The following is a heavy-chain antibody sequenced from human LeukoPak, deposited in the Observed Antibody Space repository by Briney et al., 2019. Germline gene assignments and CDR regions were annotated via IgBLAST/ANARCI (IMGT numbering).Heavy chain of an antibody. CDR2: ISVSGGST. D-gene: IGHD3-16*02. CDR1: GFTFSSYA. CDR3: AKDVRSPLPPGIDY. V-gene: IGHV3-23*01. J-gene: IGHJ4*02. Sequence: PGGSLRLSCAASGFTFSSYAMNWVRQAPGKGLEWVSAISVSGGSTYYADSVKGRFTISRDNSKNTLYLQMNSLRAEDTAVYYCAKDVRSPLPPGIDYWGQGTLVTVSS.